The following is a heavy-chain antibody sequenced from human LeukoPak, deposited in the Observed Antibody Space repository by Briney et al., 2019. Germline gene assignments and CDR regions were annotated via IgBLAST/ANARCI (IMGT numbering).Heavy chain of an antibody. D-gene: IGHD2/OR15-2a*01. CDR1: GGSFSGYY. Sequence: PSEALSLTCAVYGGSFSGYYWSWIRQPPGKGLEWIGEINHSGSTNYNPSLKSRVTISVDTSKNQFSLKLSSVTAADTAVYYCARERARGTFYDYWGQGTLVTVSS. J-gene: IGHJ4*02. V-gene: IGHV4-34*01. CDR3: ARERARGTFYDY. CDR2: INHSGST.